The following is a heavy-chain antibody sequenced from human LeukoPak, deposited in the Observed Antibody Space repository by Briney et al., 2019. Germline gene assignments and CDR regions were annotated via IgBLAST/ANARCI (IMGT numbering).Heavy chain of an antibody. Sequence: PGESLKISCKGSGYSLTSYWIGWVRQMPGKGLEWMGIIYVGDSDTRYNPSFQGQVTISADKSTNTAYLQWSSLKASDTAMYYCTRRSRYSYDSSGNGNWFDPWGQGTLVTVSS. CDR3: TRRSRYSYDSSGNGNWFDP. CDR1: GYSLTSYW. V-gene: IGHV5-51*01. D-gene: IGHD3-22*01. CDR2: IYVGDSDT. J-gene: IGHJ5*02.